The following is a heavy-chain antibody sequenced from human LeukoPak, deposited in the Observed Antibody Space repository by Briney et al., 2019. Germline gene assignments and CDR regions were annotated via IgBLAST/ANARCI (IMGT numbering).Heavy chain of an antibody. J-gene: IGHJ4*02. Sequence: GSLRLSCTASGFTFGGYAMSWVRQAPGKGLEWVGFIRSKAYGGTTEYAASVKGRFTISRDDSKSIAYLQMNSLRAEDTAVYYCAKDIAGNAPYYFDYWGQGTLVNVSS. V-gene: IGHV3-49*04. CDR2: IRSKAYGGTT. D-gene: IGHD1-1*01. CDR1: GFTFGGYA. CDR3: AKDIAGNAPYYFDY.